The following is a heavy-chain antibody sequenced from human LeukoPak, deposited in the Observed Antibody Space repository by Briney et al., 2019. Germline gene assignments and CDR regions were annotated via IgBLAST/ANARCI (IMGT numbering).Heavy chain of an antibody. CDR2: IRYDGSNT. V-gene: IGHV3-30*02. J-gene: IGHJ4*02. CDR1: GFIFSNYG. Sequence: GGSLRLSCAASGFIFSNYGMHWVRQAPGKGLEWVAFIRYDGSNTYYADSVKGRFTISRDNSKNTLDLQLNSLISEDTTAYYCSRNSYYDTANYYESMDYWGQGAQVTVSS. CDR3: SRNSYYDTANYYESMDY. D-gene: IGHD3-22*01.